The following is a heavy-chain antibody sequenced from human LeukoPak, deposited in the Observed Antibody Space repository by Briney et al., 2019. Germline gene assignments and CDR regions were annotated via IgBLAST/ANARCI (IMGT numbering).Heavy chain of an antibody. V-gene: IGHV3-23*01. Sequence: GGSLRLSCEASGFTFSTFAMIWVRQPPGKGLEWVSSIFPGGGEIHYADSVRGRFTISRDNSKSTLSLQMNSLRAEDTAVYYCARDSGPPGIAAAGISSGGDYWGQGTLVTVSS. CDR3: ARDSGPPGIAAAGISSGGDY. J-gene: IGHJ4*02. D-gene: IGHD6-13*01. CDR2: IFPGGGEI. CDR1: GFTFSTFA.